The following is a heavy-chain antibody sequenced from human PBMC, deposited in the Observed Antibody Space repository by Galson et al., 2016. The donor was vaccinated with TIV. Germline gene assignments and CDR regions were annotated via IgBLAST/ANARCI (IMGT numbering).Heavy chain of an antibody. V-gene: IGHV3-30*04. D-gene: IGHD6-19*01. CDR1: KFTFSSYA. Sequence: SLRLSCAASKFTFSSYAMYWVRQAPGKGLEWVALISYEGSNKFYADSVQGRSTISRDNSKNTLYLQMNRLRGEDTAVYYCARVGRQWLAGDYYYMDVWGKGTTVTVSS. CDR3: ARVGRQWLAGDYYYMDV. J-gene: IGHJ6*03. CDR2: ISYEGSNK.